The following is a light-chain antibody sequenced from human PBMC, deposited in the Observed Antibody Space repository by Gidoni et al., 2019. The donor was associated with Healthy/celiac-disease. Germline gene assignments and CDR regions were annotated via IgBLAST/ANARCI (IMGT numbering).Light chain of an antibody. Sequence: EIVLTQSPGTLSLSPGERATLSCRASQSVSSSYLAWYQQKPGQAPRLLIYGASSRATGIPDRFSGSGSGTDFTLTISRLEPGDFAVYYCRQYGSSPPTFGGGTKVEIK. J-gene: IGKJ4*01. CDR2: GAS. V-gene: IGKV3-20*01. CDR3: RQYGSSPPT. CDR1: QSVSSSY.